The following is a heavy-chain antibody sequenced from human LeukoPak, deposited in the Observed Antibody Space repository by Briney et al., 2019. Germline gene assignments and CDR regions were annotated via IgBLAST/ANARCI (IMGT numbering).Heavy chain of an antibody. CDR3: AXARAYXDFXYYMDV. D-gene: IGHD3-3*01. CDR1: GGSISSDY. V-gene: IGHV4-59*01. Sequence: SETQSLTCTVSGGSISSDYWGWIRQPPGKGLEWIGYIYYSGSTNYNPSLKSRVTISVDTSKNQFSLKLSSVTAADTAVYYCAXARAYXDFXYYMDVWGKGTTITVSS. CDR2: IYYSGST. J-gene: IGHJ6*03.